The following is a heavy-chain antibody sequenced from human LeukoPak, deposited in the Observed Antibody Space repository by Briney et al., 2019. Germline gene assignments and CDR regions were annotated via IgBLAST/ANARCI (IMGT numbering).Heavy chain of an antibody. J-gene: IGHJ6*04. CDR1: GGSISSSNW. V-gene: IGHV4-4*02. D-gene: IGHD6-6*01. CDR3: ARGPPVAAPVDV. CDR2: IYHSGST. Sequence: PSGTLSLTCAVSGGSISSSNWWSWVRQPPGKGLEWIGEIYHSGSTNYNPSLKSRVTISVDTSKNQFSLKLSSVTAADTAVYYCARGPPVAAPVDVWGKGTTVTVSS.